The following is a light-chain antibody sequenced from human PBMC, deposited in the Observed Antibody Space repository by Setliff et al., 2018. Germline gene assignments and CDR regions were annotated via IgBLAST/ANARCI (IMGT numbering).Light chain of an antibody. J-gene: IGLJ1*01. CDR3: SSYASSSTLYV. CDR1: SSDVGGYNY. V-gene: IGLV2-14*03. CDR2: DVS. Sequence: QSALAQPASVSGSPGQSITLSCTGTSSDVGGYNYVSWYQQHPGKAPKLMIYDVSNRPSGVSNRFSGSKSGDTASLTISGLQAEDEADYYCSSYASSSTLYVFGTGTKGTVL.